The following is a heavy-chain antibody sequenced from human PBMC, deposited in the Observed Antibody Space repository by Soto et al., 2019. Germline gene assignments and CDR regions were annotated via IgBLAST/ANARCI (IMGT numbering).Heavy chain of an antibody. Sequence: GGSLRLSCTASGFTFSDYYINWIRQAPGKGLEWVSYMSSSGTSTYYADSVKGRFTISRDNAKNSLYLHMNSLRAEDTAIYYCTASSSYDSSGSLDYWGQGTLVTVSS. CDR2: MSSSGTST. V-gene: IGHV3-11*01. CDR1: GFTFSDYY. J-gene: IGHJ4*02. CDR3: TASSSYDSSGSLDY. D-gene: IGHD3-22*01.